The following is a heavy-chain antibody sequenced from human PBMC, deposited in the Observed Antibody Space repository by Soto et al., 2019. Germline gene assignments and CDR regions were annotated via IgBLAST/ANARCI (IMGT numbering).Heavy chain of an antibody. D-gene: IGHD3-9*01. V-gene: IGHV3-23*01. J-gene: IGHJ4*02. CDR3: ARRLDYDILTGTIDY. CDR1: GFTLTNYA. CDR2: ITGVGGSP. Sequence: GGSLRLSCAASGFTLTNYAMSWVRQAPGKGLEWVSSITGVGGSPYYADSVRGRFTVSRDNSKHTLYLQMNSLRAEDTAVYYCARRLDYDILTGTIDYWGQGTLVTVSS.